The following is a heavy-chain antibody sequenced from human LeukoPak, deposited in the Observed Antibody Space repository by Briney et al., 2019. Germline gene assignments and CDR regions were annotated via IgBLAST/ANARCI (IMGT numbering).Heavy chain of an antibody. J-gene: IGHJ6*03. CDR1: GGSISGYY. Sequence: SETLSLTCAVYGGSISGYYWSWIRQPPGKGLEWIGYIYYSGSTSYNPSLKSRVTISVDTSKNQFSLKLISVTAADTAVYYCARIYSSSSDYYYMDVWGKGTTVTVSS. V-gene: IGHV4-59*01. D-gene: IGHD6-6*01. CDR3: ARIYSSSSDYYYMDV. CDR2: IYYSGST.